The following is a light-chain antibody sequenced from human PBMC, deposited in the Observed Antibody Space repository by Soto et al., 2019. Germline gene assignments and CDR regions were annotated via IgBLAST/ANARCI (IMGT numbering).Light chain of an antibody. V-gene: IGKV3-15*01. Sequence: EIVMTQSPATLSVSPGARDPLSCRARQSVSSNLAWYQQNPGQAPRLLIYGASTRATGIPARFSGSGSGTEFTLTISSLQSEDFAVYYCQQYNNWPKTFGQGTKVDIK. CDR2: GAS. CDR3: QQYNNWPKT. J-gene: IGKJ1*01. CDR1: QSVSSN.